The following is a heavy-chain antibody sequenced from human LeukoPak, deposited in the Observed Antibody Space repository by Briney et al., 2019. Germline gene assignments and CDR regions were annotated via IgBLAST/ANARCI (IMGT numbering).Heavy chain of an antibody. CDR3: ARTRGYCSSTSCDYYGMDV. CDR2: MNPNSGNT. CDR1: VYTFTSYD. J-gene: IGHJ6*02. V-gene: IGHV1-8*01. Sequence: SVKVSCKASVYTFTSYDINWGRQATGQGLEWMGWMNPNSGNTGYAQKFQGRVTMTRNTSMGTAYMELSSLRSEGTAVYYCARTRGYCSSTSCDYYGMDVWGQGTTVTVSS. D-gene: IGHD2-2*01.